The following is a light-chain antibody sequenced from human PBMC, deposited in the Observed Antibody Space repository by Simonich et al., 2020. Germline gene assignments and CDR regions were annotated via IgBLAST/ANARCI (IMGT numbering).Light chain of an antibody. Sequence: QSALTQPASLSGSPGQSITISCTGTSSDVGDYNLVSCYQQHPGKAPKLMIYDVSKRPSVVSNRFSGSKSGNTASLTISGLQAEDEADYYCSSYTSSSVVFGGGTKLTVL. CDR1: SSDVGDYNL. CDR3: SSYTSSSVV. V-gene: IGLV2-14*02. J-gene: IGLJ2*01. CDR2: DVS.